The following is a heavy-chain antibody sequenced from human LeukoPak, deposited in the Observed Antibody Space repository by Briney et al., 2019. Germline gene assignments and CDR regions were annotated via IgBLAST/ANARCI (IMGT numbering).Heavy chain of an antibody. CDR2: ITYHSGGT. V-gene: IGHV1-2*02. D-gene: IGHD3-10*01. CDR3: ARVYGDLYDLNY. CDR1: GYTYTGYY. Sequence: ASVRVSCEASGYTYTGYYMHGVRQAPGQGLEWMGWITYHSGGTHYAQKFQGRVNMNRVTCISTAYMERSRRRSDDTGVYYCARVYGDLYDLNYGGGGTLDSVSS. J-gene: IGHJ4*02.